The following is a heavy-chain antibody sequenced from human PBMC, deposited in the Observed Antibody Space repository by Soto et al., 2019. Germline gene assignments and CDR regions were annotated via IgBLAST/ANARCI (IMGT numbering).Heavy chain of an antibody. CDR1: GFSFGDYA. J-gene: IGHJ4*02. CDR3: AKDVGSSGWYDEFDS. V-gene: IGHV3-9*01. CDR2: ISWNGESI. Sequence: EVQLVESGGGLVQPGRSLRLSCAASGFSFGDYAMQWVRQVPGKGLEWVSSISWNGESIGYADSVKGQFTISRDNGKKSVYPQMNSLRDEDTALYYCAKDVGSSGWYDEFDSWGQGTLVTVS. D-gene: IGHD6-19*01.